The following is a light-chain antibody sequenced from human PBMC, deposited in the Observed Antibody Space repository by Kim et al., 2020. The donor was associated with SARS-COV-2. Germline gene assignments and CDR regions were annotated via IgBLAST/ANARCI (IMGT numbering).Light chain of an antibody. CDR1: QSVSSY. Sequence: EIVLTQSPATLSLSPGEIATLSCRASQSVSSYLAWYQQKPGQAPRLLIYDASNRATGIPARFSGSGSGTDFTLTISSLEPEDFAVYYCQQRRTFGPGTKVDIK. V-gene: IGKV3-11*01. CDR3: QQRRT. CDR2: DAS. J-gene: IGKJ3*01.